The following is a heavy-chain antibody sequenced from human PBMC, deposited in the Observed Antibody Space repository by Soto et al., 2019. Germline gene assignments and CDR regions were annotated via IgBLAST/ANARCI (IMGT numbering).Heavy chain of an antibody. D-gene: IGHD5-18*01. V-gene: IGHV1-69*12. J-gene: IGHJ4*02. Sequence: QVQLVQSGAEVKKPESSVKVSCKAPGGTFSTYAISWVRQAPGQGLEWMGGIIPMFGTANYAQRFQDRVTLNADESTNTVYMELSSLRCEDTAVYFCASGIQLWLRRINNGYSGWGQGTLVTVSS. CDR3: ASGIQLWLRRINNGYSG. CDR2: IIPMFGTA. CDR1: GGTFSTYA.